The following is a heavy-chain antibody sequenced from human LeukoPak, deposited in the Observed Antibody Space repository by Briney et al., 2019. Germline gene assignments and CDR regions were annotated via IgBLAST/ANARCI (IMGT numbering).Heavy chain of an antibody. CDR3: IRVEYTSGWYYFDY. CDR2: TRKKANSYTT. D-gene: IGHD6-19*01. V-gene: IGHV3-72*01. CDR1: GFTFSDHY. Sequence: GGSLRLSCAASGFTFSDHYMDWVRQAPGKGLEWVGRTRKKANSYTTEYAASVKGRFTISRDDSKNLLYLQMNSLKTEDTAVYYCIRVEYTSGWYYFDYWGQGTLVTVSS. J-gene: IGHJ4*02.